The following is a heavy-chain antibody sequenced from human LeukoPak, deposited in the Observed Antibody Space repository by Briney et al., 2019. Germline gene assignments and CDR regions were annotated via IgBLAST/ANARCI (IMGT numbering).Heavy chain of an antibody. CDR1: GGSISSGGYY. Sequence: SETLSLTCTVSGGSISSGGYYWSWIRQPPGKGLEWIGYIYHSGSTYYNPSLKSRVTISVDTSKNQFSLKLSSVTAADTAVYYCARAEGETTTNSNWFDPWGQGTLVTVSS. D-gene: IGHD1-26*01. CDR2: IYHSGST. J-gene: IGHJ5*02. V-gene: IGHV4-30-2*01. CDR3: ARAEGETTTNSNWFDP.